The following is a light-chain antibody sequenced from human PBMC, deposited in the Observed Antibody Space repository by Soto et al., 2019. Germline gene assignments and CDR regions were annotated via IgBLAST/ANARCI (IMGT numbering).Light chain of an antibody. Sequence: DIQMTQSPSTLSASVGDRVTITCRASQSISSWLAWYQQKPGKAPKLLIYKASSLEGGVPSRFSGSGSGTEFTLTISSLQPDDFATYHCQQYNSYWTFGQGTKV. V-gene: IGKV1-5*03. CDR2: KAS. CDR3: QQYNSYWT. J-gene: IGKJ1*01. CDR1: QSISSW.